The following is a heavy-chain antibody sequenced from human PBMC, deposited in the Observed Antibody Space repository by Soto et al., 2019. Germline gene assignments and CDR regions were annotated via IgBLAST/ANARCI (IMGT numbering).Heavy chain of an antibody. CDR3: ARQLEYCGGDCFTEPVDY. CDR1: GYTFTSYY. Sequence: QAQLVQSGAEVKKPGASVKVSCEASGYTFTSYYMHWVRQAPGQGLEWMGWINPNSGDTKYAQKFRGRVTMTRDTYINTAYMEVKMLTSDDTAVYYCARQLEYCGGDCFTEPVDYWGQGTLVTVSS. CDR2: INPNSGDT. J-gene: IGHJ4*02. V-gene: IGHV1-2*02. D-gene: IGHD2-21*02.